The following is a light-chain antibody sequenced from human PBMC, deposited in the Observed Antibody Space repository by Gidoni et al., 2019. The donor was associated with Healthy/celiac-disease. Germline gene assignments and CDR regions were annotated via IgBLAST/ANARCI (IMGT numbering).Light chain of an antibody. CDR3: QQRSNWPLT. J-gene: IGKJ4*01. CDR2: DAS. Sequence: EVVLTQSPSTLSLSQGDRATLSCRASQSVSSYLAWYQQKPGQAPKLLIYDASSRATGIPARFSGSGSGTDFTLTISSLQPEDFAVYYCQQRSNWPLTFGGGTKVEIK. V-gene: IGKV3-11*01. CDR1: QSVSSY.